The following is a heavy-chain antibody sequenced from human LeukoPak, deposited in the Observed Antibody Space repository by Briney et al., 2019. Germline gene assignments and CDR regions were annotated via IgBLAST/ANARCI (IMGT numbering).Heavy chain of an antibody. CDR3: ERVTSSGCFDY. CDR2: INPRGGST. V-gene: IGHV1-46*01. CDR1: GYTFTSYY. Sequence: ASVKVSCKASGYTFTSYYIHWVRQAPGQGLEWMGIINPRGGSTSYAQKFQGRVTMTRDTSTSTVYMELSSLRSEDTAVYYCERVTSSGCFDYWGQGTLVTVSS. D-gene: IGHD6-19*01. J-gene: IGHJ4*02.